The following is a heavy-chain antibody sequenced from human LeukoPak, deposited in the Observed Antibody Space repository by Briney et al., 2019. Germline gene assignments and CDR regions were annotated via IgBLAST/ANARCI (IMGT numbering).Heavy chain of an antibody. V-gene: IGHV1-18*01. J-gene: IGHJ5*02. D-gene: IGHD3-10*01. CDR2: ISAYNGNT. CDR1: GYTFTSYG. Sequence: ASVKVSCKASGYTFTSYGISWVRQAPGQGLEWMGWISAYNGNTNYAQKLQGRVTMTTDTSTSTAYMELRSLRSDDTAVYYCARGRRVRGVTNWFDPWGQGTLVTVSS. CDR3: ARGRRVRGVTNWFDP.